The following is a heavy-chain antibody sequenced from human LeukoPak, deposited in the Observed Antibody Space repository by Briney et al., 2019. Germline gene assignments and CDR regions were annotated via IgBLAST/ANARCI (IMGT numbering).Heavy chain of an antibody. CDR3: ARGTVYGRSPLEYYYYMDV. CDR1: GDSISTGSYY. J-gene: IGHJ6*03. D-gene: IGHD3-3*01. V-gene: IGHV4-39*07. CDR2: IYHTGNT. Sequence: SETLSLTCTVSGDSISTGSYYWGWIRQPPGKGLEWIGSIYHTGNTYYNPSLRSRATISVDTSKNHFSLKLNSVTAADTAVYYCARGTVYGRSPLEYYYYMDVWGKGATVTVSS.